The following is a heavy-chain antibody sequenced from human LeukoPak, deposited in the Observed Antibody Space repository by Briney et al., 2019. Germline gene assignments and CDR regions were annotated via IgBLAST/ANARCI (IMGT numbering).Heavy chain of an antibody. D-gene: IGHD6-13*01. V-gene: IGHV1-18*01. J-gene: IGHJ4*02. CDR2: ISAYNGNT. Sequence: ASVKVCCKASGYTFTSYGISWVRQAPGQGLEWMGWISAYNGNTNYAQKLQGRVTMTTDTSTSTAYMELRSLRSDDTAVYYCARVHSSSWKRAYESDYWGQGTLVTVSS. CDR1: GYTFTSYG. CDR3: ARVHSSSWKRAYESDY.